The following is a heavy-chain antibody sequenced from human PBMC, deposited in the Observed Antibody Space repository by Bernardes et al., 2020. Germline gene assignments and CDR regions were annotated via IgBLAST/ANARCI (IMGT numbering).Heavy chain of an antibody. V-gene: IGHV3-33*01. CDR2: IWYDGSNK. D-gene: IGHD2-2*01. CDR1: GFTFSSYG. CDR3: ARGEIVVVPAARLYGMDV. J-gene: IGHJ6*02. Sequence: GGSLRLSCAASGFTFSSYGMHWVRQAPGKGLEWVAVIWYDGSNKYYADSVKGRFTISRDNSKNTLYLQMNSLRAEDTAVYYCARGEIVVVPAARLYGMDVWGQGTTVTVSS.